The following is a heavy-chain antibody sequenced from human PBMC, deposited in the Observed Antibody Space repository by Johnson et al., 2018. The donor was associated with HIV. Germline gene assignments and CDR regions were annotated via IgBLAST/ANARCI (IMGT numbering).Heavy chain of an antibody. J-gene: IGHJ3*01. CDR1: GFTFSNYP. D-gene: IGHD5-12*01. Sequence: VQLVESGGGVVQPGRSLRLSCAASGFTFSNYPMHWVRQAPGKGLEWVAVISFDGSNKYYADSVKGRFNISRDNSKNTLYLQMNSLRDEDTALYYCASGDDAGFWGQGTMVTVSS. CDR3: ASGDDAGF. CDR2: ISFDGSNK. V-gene: IGHV3-30*04.